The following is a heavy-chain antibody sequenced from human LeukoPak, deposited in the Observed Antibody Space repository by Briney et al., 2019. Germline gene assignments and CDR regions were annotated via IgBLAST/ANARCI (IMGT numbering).Heavy chain of an antibody. D-gene: IGHD3-9*01. CDR3: ARSPRSTAADMHFDY. Sequence: GASVKVSCKASGGTFSSYAISWVRQAPGQGLEWMGRIIPILGIANYAQKFQGRVTITADKSTSTAYMELSSLRSEDTAVYYCARSPRSTAADMHFDYWGQGTLVTVSS. J-gene: IGHJ4*02. CDR2: IIPILGIA. V-gene: IGHV1-69*04. CDR1: GGTFSSYA.